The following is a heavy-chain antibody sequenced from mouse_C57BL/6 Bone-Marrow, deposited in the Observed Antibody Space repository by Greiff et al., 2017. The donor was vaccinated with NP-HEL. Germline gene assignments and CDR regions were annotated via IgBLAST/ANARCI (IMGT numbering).Heavy chain of an antibody. Sequence: VQLQQSGAELMKPGASVKLSCKATGYTFTGYWIEWVKQRPGHGLEWIGEILPGSGSTNYNEKFKGKATLTADTSSNTAYMQLSSLTTEDSAIYYCARAYYAYDVGVWFAYWGQGTLVTVSA. V-gene: IGHV1-9*01. J-gene: IGHJ3*01. CDR2: ILPGSGST. CDR1: GYTFTGYW. CDR3: ARAYYAYDVGVWFAY. D-gene: IGHD2-9*01.